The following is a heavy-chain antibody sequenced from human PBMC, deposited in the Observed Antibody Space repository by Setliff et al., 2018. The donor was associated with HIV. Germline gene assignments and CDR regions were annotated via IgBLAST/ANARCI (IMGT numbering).Heavy chain of an antibody. CDR2: SYYDNNV. CDR3: ARSLTSTTMTVVFMGLGAFDI. Sequence: KSSETLSLTCTVSGGPMSSSSYYWGWIRQPPGKGLEWIGSSYYDNNVDHNPSLKGRISISLDTSKNQFSLRLSSATAADTAVYYCARSLTSTTMTVVFMGLGAFDIWGQGTMVTVSS. J-gene: IGHJ3*02. D-gene: IGHD3-22*01. CDR1: GGPMSSSSYY. V-gene: IGHV4-39*07.